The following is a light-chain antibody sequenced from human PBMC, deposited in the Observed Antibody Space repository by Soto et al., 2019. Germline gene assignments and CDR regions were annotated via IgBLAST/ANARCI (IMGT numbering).Light chain of an antibody. CDR1: NGDVGAYNY. CDR3: CSFTSSNIWV. J-gene: IGLJ3*02. Sequence: QSALTQPASVSGSPGQSINISCTGSNGDVGAYNYVSWFQQHPSKAPQLLIYEVDDRPSGVSNRFSGSKSGNTASLTISGLLAEDEADYYCCSFTSSNIWVFGGGTKLTVL. V-gene: IGLV2-14*01. CDR2: EVD.